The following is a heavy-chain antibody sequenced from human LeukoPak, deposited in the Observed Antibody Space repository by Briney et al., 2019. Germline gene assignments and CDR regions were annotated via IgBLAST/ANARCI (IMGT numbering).Heavy chain of an antibody. CDR2: IDRDGSRI. Sequence: PGGSLRLSCAVSGFTFSSYWMHWVRQAPGKGLVWVSRIDRDGSRINYADSVKGRFTISRDNGKNTLFLQMNSLRAEDAAVYYCARETYCSSTSCYETYFDYWGQGTLVTVSS. CDR1: GFTFSSYW. D-gene: IGHD2-2*01. CDR3: ARETYCSSTSCYETYFDY. J-gene: IGHJ4*02. V-gene: IGHV3-74*01.